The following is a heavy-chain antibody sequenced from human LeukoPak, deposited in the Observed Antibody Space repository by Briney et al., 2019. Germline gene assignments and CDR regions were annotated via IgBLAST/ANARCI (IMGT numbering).Heavy chain of an antibody. CDR3: ARDDSSGWTYYFDY. V-gene: IGHV1-69*13. Sequence: ASVKVSCKASGDTFSSYAISWVRQAPGQGLEWMGGIIPIFGTANYAQKFQGRVTITADESTSTAYMELTSLRSEDTAVYYCARDDSSGWTYYFDYWGQGTLVTVSS. CDR1: GDTFSSYA. D-gene: IGHD6-19*01. J-gene: IGHJ4*02. CDR2: IIPIFGTA.